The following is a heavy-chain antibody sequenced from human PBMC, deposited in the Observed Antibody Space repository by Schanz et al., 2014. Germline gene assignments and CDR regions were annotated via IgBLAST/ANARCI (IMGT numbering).Heavy chain of an antibody. J-gene: IGHJ4*02. V-gene: IGHV3-66*01. CDR1: GFTVSSNY. CDR3: ARDGDFDY. Sequence: VHLVESGGGVVQPGRSLRLSCAASGFTVSSNYMSWVRQAPGKGLEWVSVIYGGGITYYADSVKGRFTISRDNSKNTLFLQMSSLRAEDTAVYYCARDGDFDYWGQGTLVTVSS. CDR2: IYGGGIT.